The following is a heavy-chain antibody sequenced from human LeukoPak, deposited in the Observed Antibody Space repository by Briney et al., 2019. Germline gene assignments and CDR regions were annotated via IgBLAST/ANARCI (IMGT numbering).Heavy chain of an antibody. CDR3: ARFYYDSRGYWYYFDY. Sequence: SETLSLTCTVSGGSISSYYWNWIRQPPGKGLEWIGYTYYSGSTNYNPSLKSRVTTLVDTSKNQFSLRLSSVTAADTAVYYCARFYYDSRGYWYYFDYWGQGTLVTVSS. D-gene: IGHD3-22*01. CDR1: GGSISSYY. V-gene: IGHV4-59*08. CDR2: TYYSGST. J-gene: IGHJ4*02.